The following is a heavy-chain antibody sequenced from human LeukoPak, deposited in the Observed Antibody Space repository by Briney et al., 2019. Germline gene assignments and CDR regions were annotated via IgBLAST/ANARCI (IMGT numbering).Heavy chain of an antibody. CDR3: ATSSIFGVVIIGGGYFDY. J-gene: IGHJ4*02. D-gene: IGHD3-3*01. V-gene: IGHV1-24*01. Sequence: ASVKVTCKVSGYTLTELSMHWVRQAPGKGLEWMGGFDPEDGETSYAQKFQGRVTMTEDTSTDTAYMELSSLRSENTAVYYCATSSIFGVVIIGGGYFDYWGQGTLVTVSS. CDR1: GYTLTELS. CDR2: FDPEDGET.